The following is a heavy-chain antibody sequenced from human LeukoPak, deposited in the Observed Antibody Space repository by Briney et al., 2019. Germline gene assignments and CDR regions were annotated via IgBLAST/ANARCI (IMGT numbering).Heavy chain of an antibody. CDR1: GDTFTGYY. CDR2: INPNSGGT. Sequence: GASVKVSCKASGDTFTGYYMHWVRQAPGQGLEWMGWINPNSGGTNYAQKFQGRVTMTRDTSISTAYMELSRLRSDDTAVYYCARDSIAVADSYTWFDPWSQGNLVTVSS. V-gene: IGHV1-2*02. CDR3: ARDSIAVADSYTWFDP. J-gene: IGHJ5*02. D-gene: IGHD6-19*01.